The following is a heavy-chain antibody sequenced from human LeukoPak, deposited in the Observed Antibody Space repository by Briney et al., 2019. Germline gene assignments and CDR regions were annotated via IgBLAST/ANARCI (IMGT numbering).Heavy chain of an antibody. J-gene: IGHJ4*02. D-gene: IGHD2-2*01. CDR3: ASGYCSSTSCYPRQFDY. Sequence: ASVKVSCKASGYTFTSYYMRWVRHAPGQGLEWMGIINPSGGSTSYAQKFQSRVTMTRDTSTSTVYMELSSLRSEDTAVYYCASGYCSSTSCYPRQFDYWGQGTLVTVSS. V-gene: IGHV1-46*03. CDR2: INPSGGST. CDR1: GYTFTSYY.